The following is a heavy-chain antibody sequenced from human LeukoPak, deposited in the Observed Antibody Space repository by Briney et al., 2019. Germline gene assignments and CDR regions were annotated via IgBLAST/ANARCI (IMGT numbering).Heavy chain of an antibody. CDR3: AKDRYGSGSYYYTPHFDY. D-gene: IGHD3-10*01. J-gene: IGHJ4*02. CDR1: GFTFSSYA. V-gene: IGHV3-30-3*01. Sequence: GRSLRLSCAASGFTFSSYAMHWVRQAPGKGLEWVAVISYDGSNKYCADSVKGRFTISRDNSKNTLYLQMNSLRAEDTAVYYCAKDRYGSGSYYYTPHFDYWGQGTLVTVSS. CDR2: ISYDGSNK.